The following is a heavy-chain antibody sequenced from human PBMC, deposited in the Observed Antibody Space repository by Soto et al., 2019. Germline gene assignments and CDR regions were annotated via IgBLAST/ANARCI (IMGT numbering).Heavy chain of an antibody. CDR1: GATFSSYA. Sequence: QVQLVQSGAEVRQPASSVKVSCKTSGATFSSYAITWVRQAPGQGLEWMGGIVPTVDTSTYAQKFQGRVTITADKFTNTVYMELSSLRSDDTAVYYCVRVVAIPVYPDNWCQGTLVTVSS. V-gene: IGHV1-69*14. J-gene: IGHJ4*02. CDR3: VRVVAIPVYPDN. CDR2: IVPTVDTS. D-gene: IGHD2-15*01.